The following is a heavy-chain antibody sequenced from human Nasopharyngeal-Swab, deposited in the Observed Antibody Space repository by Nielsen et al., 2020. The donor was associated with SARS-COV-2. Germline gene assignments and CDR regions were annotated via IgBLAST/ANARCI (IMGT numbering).Heavy chain of an antibody. CDR1: GFTFSSYA. Sequence: GSLRLSCAASGFTFSSYAMHWVRQAPGKGLEWVAVISYDGSNKYYADSVKGRFTISRDNSKNTLYLQMNSLRAEDTAVYYCARDGLSGYYPYFDYWGQGTLVTVSS. D-gene: IGHD3-22*01. J-gene: IGHJ4*02. CDR3: ARDGLSGYYPYFDY. V-gene: IGHV3-30*04. CDR2: ISYDGSNK.